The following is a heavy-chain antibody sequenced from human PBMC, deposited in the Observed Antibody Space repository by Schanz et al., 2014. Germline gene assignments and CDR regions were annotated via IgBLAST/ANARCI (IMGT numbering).Heavy chain of an antibody. V-gene: IGHV1-3*01. J-gene: IGHJ4*02. CDR3: ARTIAYGGSSGYFDS. CDR2: INAGTGNT. Sequence: QVQLVQSGAEVKGPGASVKVSCKASGYSFTPFPIHWVRQAPGQRLEWMGWINAGTGNTEYSQKFQGRVTITRDTSTSTVYMELNSLRSEDTAVYYCARTIAYGGSSGYFDSWGQGTLVTVSS. D-gene: IGHD4-17*01. CDR1: GYSFTPFP.